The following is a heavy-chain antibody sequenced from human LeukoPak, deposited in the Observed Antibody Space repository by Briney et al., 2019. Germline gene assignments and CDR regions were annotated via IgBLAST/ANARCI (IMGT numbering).Heavy chain of an antibody. CDR3: AKSIAAMNFFDC. CDR2: IWYDGSNK. J-gene: IGHJ4*02. D-gene: IGHD2-2*01. Sequence: PGRSLRLSCAASGFTFSNYGMHWVRQAPGKGREWVAVIWYDGSNKFYADSVKGRFTISRDNSRNTLYLQMNSLRAEDTAIYYCAKSIAAMNFFDCRGQGTLVTVSS. V-gene: IGHV3-33*06. CDR1: GFTFSNYG.